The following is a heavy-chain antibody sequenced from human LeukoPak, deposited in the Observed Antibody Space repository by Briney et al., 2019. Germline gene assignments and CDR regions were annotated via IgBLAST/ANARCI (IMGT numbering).Heavy chain of an antibody. CDR2: IKEDGSEK. J-gene: IGHJ4*02. CDR3: ARVAWPHYFDY. V-gene: IGHV3-7*01. D-gene: IGHD2-21*01. CDR1: GFSFRSCW. Sequence: PGGSLRLSCAASGFSFRSCWMSWVRQAPGKGLEWVANIKEDGSEKYYVDSVKGRFTISRDNAENALYLQMNNLRAEDTAVYYCARVAWPHYFDYWGQGTLATVSS.